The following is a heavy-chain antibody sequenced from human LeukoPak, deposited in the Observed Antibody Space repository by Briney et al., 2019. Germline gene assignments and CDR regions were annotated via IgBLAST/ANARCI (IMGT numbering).Heavy chain of an antibody. CDR1: GGSISSSSYY. CDR2: IHYSGST. D-gene: IGHD2-2*01. CDR3: ARALQDIVVVPAAAFDY. Sequence: SETLSLTCTVSGGSISSSSYYWGWIRQPPGKGLEWIGSIHYSGSTYYNPSLKSRVTISVDTSKNQFSLKLSSVTAADTAVYYCARALQDIVVVPAAAFDYWGQGTLVTVSS. V-gene: IGHV4-39*01. J-gene: IGHJ4*02.